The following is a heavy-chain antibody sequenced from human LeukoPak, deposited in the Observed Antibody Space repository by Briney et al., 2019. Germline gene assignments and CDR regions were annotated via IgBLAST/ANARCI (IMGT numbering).Heavy chain of an antibody. V-gene: IGHV4-59*12. J-gene: IGHJ4*02. CDR2: IFYSGST. Sequence: SETLSLTCTVSGGSLSGYYWGWIRQPPGKGLEWIGYIFYSGSTYYNPSLKSRVTISVDTSKNQFSLKLNSVTAADTAVYYCARAGPRRDGYNVDYWGQGTLVTVSS. CDR3: ARAGPRRDGYNVDY. D-gene: IGHD5-24*01. CDR1: GGSLSGYY.